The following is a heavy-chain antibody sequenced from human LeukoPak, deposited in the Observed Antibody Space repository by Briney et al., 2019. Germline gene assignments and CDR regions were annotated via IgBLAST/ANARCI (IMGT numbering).Heavy chain of an antibody. J-gene: IGHJ4*02. D-gene: IGHD3-22*01. CDR1: GGTFSSYA. CDR3: ARDPHRYDSSGYYFVY. Sequence: TVKVSCKASGGTFSSYAISWVRQAPGQGLEWMGGIIPIFGTANYAQKFQGRVTITADESTSTAYMELSSLRSEDTAVYYCARDPHRYDSSGYYFVYWGQGTLVTVSS. CDR2: IIPIFGTA. V-gene: IGHV1-69*13.